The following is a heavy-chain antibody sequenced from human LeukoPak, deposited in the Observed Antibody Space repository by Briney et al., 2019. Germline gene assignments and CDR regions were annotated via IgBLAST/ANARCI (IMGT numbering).Heavy chain of an antibody. CDR3: ARVKSRTYCSGGSCYYNFPEYFQH. V-gene: IGHV4-38-2*02. CDR2: IYHSGST. J-gene: IGHJ1*01. Sequence: SETLSLTCTVSGYSISSGYYWGWIRQPPGKGLEWIGSIYHSGSTNYNPSLKSRVTISVDTSKNQFSLKLSSVTAADTAVYYCARVKSRTYCSGGSCYYNFPEYFQHWGQGTLVTVSS. D-gene: IGHD2-15*01. CDR1: GYSISSGYY.